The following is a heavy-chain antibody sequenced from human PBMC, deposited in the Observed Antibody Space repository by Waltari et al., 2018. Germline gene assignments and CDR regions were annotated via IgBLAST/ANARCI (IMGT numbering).Heavy chain of an antibody. CDR2: IYYSGST. CDR3: ARWGDGYIGY. J-gene: IGHJ4*02. Sequence: QVQLQESGPGLVKPSETLSLTCPVSGASISSYYWSWIRQPPGKGLEWIGYIYYSGSTNYNPSLKSRVTISVDTSKNQFSLKLSSVTAADTAVYYCARWGDGYIGYWGQGTLVTVSS. V-gene: IGHV4-59*01. D-gene: IGHD5-12*01. CDR1: GASISSYY.